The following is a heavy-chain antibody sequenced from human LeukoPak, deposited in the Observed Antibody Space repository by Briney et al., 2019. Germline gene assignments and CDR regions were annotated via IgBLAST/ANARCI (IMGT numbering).Heavy chain of an antibody. CDR1: GFTFSDYY. J-gene: IGHJ4*02. CDR2: ISSSGSTI. V-gene: IGHV3-11*01. Sequence: GGSLRLSCAASGFTFSDYYMSWIRQAPGKGLEWVSYISSSGSTIYYADSVRGRFTISRDNAKNSLYLQMNSPRAEDTAVYYCARDISGGTFDYWGQGTLVTVSS. CDR3: ARDISGGTFDY. D-gene: IGHD1-26*01.